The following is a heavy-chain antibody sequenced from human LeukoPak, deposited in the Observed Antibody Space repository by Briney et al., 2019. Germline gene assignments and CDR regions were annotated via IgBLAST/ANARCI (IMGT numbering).Heavy chain of an antibody. V-gene: IGHV5-51*03. CDR2: IYPGDSDT. J-gene: IGHJ4*02. CDR3: ARSVFAGIDY. CDR1: GYNFTTYW. D-gene: IGHD3-10*01. Sequence: GESRKISCKASGYNFTTYWIGWVRQMPGKGLEWMGIIYPGDSDTRFSPSFQGQVTISVDKSINTAYLQWSSLKASDTAMYYCARSVFAGIDYWGQGTLVTVSS.